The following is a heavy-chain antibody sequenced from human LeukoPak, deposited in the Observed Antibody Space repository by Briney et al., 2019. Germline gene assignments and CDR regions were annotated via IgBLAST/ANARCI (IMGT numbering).Heavy chain of an antibody. CDR2: IRRRAFGETA. Sequence: GGSLRLSCAASGFTFSSYEMNWVRQAPGKGLEWVGLIRRRAFGETADYAASVKGRFTISRDDSKSIAYLQMNSLKTEDTAVYYCTREGAAAAYGMDVWGQGTTVTVSS. CDR1: GFTFSSYE. CDR3: TREGAAAAYGMDV. J-gene: IGHJ6*02. V-gene: IGHV3-49*04. D-gene: IGHD6-13*01.